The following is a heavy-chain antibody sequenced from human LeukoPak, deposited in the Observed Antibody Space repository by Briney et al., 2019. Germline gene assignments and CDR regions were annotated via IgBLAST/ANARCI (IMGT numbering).Heavy chain of an antibody. CDR3: ASLFGGSNFDY. Sequence: SETLSLTCTVSGGSISSSSYYWGWIRQPPGKGLEWIGSIYYSGSTYYNPSLKSRVTISVDTSKNQFSLRLSSVTAADTAVYYCASLFGGSNFDYWGQGTLVTVSS. D-gene: IGHD3-10*02. V-gene: IGHV4-39*01. J-gene: IGHJ4*02. CDR1: GGSISSSSYY. CDR2: IYYSGST.